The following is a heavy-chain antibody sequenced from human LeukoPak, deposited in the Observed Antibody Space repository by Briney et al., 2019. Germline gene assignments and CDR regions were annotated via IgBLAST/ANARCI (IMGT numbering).Heavy chain of an antibody. CDR2: ILYSGST. V-gene: IGHV4-59*01. CDR3: ARGSSSWSDYYYMDV. CDR1: GGSISSYY. D-gene: IGHD6-13*01. J-gene: IGHJ6*03. Sequence: PSETLSLTCTVSGGSISSYYWSWIRQPPGKRLEWIGYILYSGSTNYNPSLKSRVTMSVDTSKNQFSLKVSSVTAADTAVYYRARGSSSWSDYYYMDVWGKGTTVTVSS.